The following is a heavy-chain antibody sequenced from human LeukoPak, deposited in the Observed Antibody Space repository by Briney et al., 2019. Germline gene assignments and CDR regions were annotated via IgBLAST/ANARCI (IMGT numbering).Heavy chain of an antibody. Sequence: PGGSLRLSCAASGFTFSSYGMLWVRQAPGKGLEWVAVIWYDGSNKYYADSVKGRFTISRDNSKNTLYLQMNSLRPEDTAVYYCARSPPEAGATGYGAFDIWGQGTMVTVSS. CDR3: ARSPPEAGATGYGAFDI. CDR2: IWYDGSNK. V-gene: IGHV3-33*01. J-gene: IGHJ3*02. D-gene: IGHD1-26*01. CDR1: GFTFSSYG.